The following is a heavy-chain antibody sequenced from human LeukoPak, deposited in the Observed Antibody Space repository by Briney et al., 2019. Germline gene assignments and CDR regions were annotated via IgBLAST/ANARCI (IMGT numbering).Heavy chain of an antibody. D-gene: IGHD6-13*01. Sequence: GGSLRLSCVDSGFTFSTYAMSWVRQAPGKGLEWVSGISGSGGSTYYADSVKGRFTISRDNSKNTLYLQMNSLRVEDTAVYYCASDNSSSWGQGTLVTVSS. CDR1: GFTFSTYA. V-gene: IGHV3-23*01. CDR2: ISGSGGST. J-gene: IGHJ4*02. CDR3: ASDNSSS.